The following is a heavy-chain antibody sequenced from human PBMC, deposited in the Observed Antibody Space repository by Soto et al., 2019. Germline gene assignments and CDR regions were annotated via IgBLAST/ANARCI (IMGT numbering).Heavy chain of an antibody. CDR3: AKGDLLWDPFDL. CDR2: ISASGYSA. Sequence: WGSLRLSCASSVFLFSSHAMTWVRQAPGKGLEWVSIISASGYSAYYGGAVKGRFTTSRDNSRSTLYLQMNGLRAEDTAVYYCAKGDLLWDPFDLWGQGTMVTVSS. J-gene: IGHJ4*02. CDR1: VFLFSSHA. D-gene: IGHD3-16*01. V-gene: IGHV3-23*01.